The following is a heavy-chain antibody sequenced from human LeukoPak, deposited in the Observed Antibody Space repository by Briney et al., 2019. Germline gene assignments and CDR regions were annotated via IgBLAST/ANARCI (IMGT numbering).Heavy chain of an antibody. CDR1: GFTFSNFA. Sequence: PGGSLRLSCAASGFTFSNFAMDWVRQAPGKGLEWVSAISGRGDSTYYTGSVEGRFTISRDNAKNSLFLQMHSLRAEDTAVYYCATLTTVTHDAFDIWGQGTMVTVSS. J-gene: IGHJ3*02. CDR3: ATLTTVTHDAFDI. CDR2: ISGRGDST. D-gene: IGHD4-17*01. V-gene: IGHV3-23*01.